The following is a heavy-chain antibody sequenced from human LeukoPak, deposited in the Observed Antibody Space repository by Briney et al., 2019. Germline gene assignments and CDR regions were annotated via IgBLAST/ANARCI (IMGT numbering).Heavy chain of an antibody. J-gene: IGHJ5*02. CDR3: ARYCSSTSCSGNWFDP. D-gene: IGHD2-2*01. Sequence: ASVKVSCKASGYTFTGYYMHWVRQAPGQGLEWMGWINPNSGGTNYARRFQGRVTMTRDTSISTAYMELSRLRSDDTAVYYCARYCSSTSCSGNWFDPWGQGTLVTVSS. CDR2: INPNSGGT. V-gene: IGHV1-2*02. CDR1: GYTFTGYY.